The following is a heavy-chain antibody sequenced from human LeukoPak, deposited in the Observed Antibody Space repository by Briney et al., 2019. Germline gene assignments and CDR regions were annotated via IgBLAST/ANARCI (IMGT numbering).Heavy chain of an antibody. J-gene: IGHJ4*02. V-gene: IGHV3-48*01. CDR2: ISSSSSTI. CDR1: GFTFSSYS. D-gene: IGHD6-13*01. Sequence: PGGSLRLSCAASGFTFSSYSMNWVRQAPGKGLEWVSYISSSSSTIYYADSVKGRFTISRDNSKNTLYLQMNSLRAEDTAVYYCAKDCEGLEYSSSWYGDNYFDYWGQGTLVTVSS. CDR3: AKDCEGLEYSSSWYGDNYFDY.